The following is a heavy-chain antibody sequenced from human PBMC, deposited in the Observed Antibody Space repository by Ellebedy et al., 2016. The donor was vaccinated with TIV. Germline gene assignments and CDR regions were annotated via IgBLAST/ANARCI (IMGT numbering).Heavy chain of an antibody. CDR2: IRSKANSYAT. Sequence: GESLKISCAASGFTFSGSAMHLVRQASGKGLEWVGRIRSKANSYATAYAASVKGRFTISRDDSKNTAYLQMNSLKTEDTAVYYCKVLIVGATTQYWGQGTLVTVSS. D-gene: IGHD1-26*01. V-gene: IGHV3-73*01. J-gene: IGHJ4*02. CDR1: GFTFSGSA. CDR3: KVLIVGATTQY.